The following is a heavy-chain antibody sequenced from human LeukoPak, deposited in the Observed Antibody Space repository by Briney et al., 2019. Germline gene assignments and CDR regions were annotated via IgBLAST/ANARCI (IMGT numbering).Heavy chain of an antibody. Sequence: GGSLRLSCAASGFTFDNYGMSWVRQVPGKGLEWVSSINGNGGSTAYADSVKGRFTISRDNAKNSLYLQMNSLGAEDTALHYCAKGIAAAGTFDYWGQGTLVTVSS. D-gene: IGHD6-13*01. CDR3: AKGIAAAGTFDY. CDR1: GFTFDNYG. CDR2: INGNGGST. V-gene: IGHV3-20*04. J-gene: IGHJ4*02.